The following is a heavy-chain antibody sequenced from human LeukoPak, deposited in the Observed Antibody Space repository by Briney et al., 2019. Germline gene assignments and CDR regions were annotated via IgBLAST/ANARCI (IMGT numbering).Heavy chain of an antibody. CDR3: ARSVFYDGVFGI. Sequence: SVKVSRKASGGTFSSYAISWVRQAPGQGLEWMGRIIPILGIANYAQKFQGRVTITADKSTSTAYMELSSLRSEDTAVYYCARSVFYDGVFGIWGQGTMVTVSS. J-gene: IGHJ3*02. CDR1: GGTFSSYA. V-gene: IGHV1-69*04. CDR2: IIPILGIA. D-gene: IGHD3-22*01.